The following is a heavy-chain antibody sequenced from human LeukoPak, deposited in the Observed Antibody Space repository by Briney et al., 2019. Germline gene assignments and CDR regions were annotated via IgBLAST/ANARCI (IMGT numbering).Heavy chain of an antibody. Sequence: VASVKVSCKASGYTFTSYDINWVRQAPGQGLEWMGWMNPNSGNTGYAQKFQGRVTMTRNTSISTAYMELSGLRSEDTAVYYCAREREFDAFDIWGQGTMVTVSS. CDR3: AREREFDAFDI. CDR2: MNPNSGNT. V-gene: IGHV1-8*01. J-gene: IGHJ3*02. D-gene: IGHD3-10*01. CDR1: GYTFTSYD.